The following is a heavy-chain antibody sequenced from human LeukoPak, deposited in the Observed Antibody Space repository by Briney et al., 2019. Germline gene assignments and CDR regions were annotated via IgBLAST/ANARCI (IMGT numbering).Heavy chain of an antibody. CDR3: ARDRSYSGSCYFDY. CDR1: GGSISSGDYY. V-gene: IGHV4-30-4*08. Sequence: SETLSLTCTVSGGSISSGDYYWSWIRQPPGKGLEWTGYIYYSGSTYYNPSLKSRVTISVDTSKNQFSLKLSSVTAADTAVYYCARDRSYSGSCYFDYWGQGTLVTVSS. D-gene: IGHD1-26*01. J-gene: IGHJ4*02. CDR2: IYYSGST.